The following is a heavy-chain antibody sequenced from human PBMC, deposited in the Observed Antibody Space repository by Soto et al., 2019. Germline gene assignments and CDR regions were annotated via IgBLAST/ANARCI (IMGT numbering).Heavy chain of an antibody. J-gene: IGHJ6*02. D-gene: IGHD3-3*01. Sequence: ASVKVSCKASGYTFTSYGISWVRQAPAQGLEWMGWISAYNGNTNYAQKLQGRVTMTTDTSTSTAYMELRSLRTDDTAVYYCARDRYAFWSGSDLYYYYGMDVWGQGTTVTVSS. CDR1: GYTFTSYG. CDR2: ISAYNGNT. CDR3: ARDRYAFWSGSDLYYYYGMDV. V-gene: IGHV1-18*04.